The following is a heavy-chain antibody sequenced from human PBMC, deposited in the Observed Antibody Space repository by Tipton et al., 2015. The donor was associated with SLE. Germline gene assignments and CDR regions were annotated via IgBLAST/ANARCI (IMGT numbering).Heavy chain of an antibody. CDR1: GFTFSNYA. J-gene: IGHJ4*02. CDR2: TSYDGTNK. CDR3: TSDSGGHVGAFDY. D-gene: IGHD2-8*02. V-gene: IGHV3-30*14. Sequence: SLRLSCAASGFTFSNYAMNRVRQAPGKGLECVAVTSYDGTNKYYADSVKGRFTISRDNSKNTVYLQMNSLRVEDTALYYCTSDSGGHVGAFDYWGQGILVTVSS.